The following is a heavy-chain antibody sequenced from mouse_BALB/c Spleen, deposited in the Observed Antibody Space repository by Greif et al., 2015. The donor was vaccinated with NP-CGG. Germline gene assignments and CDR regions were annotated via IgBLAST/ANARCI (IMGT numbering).Heavy chain of an antibody. CDR2: INPYNGGT. J-gene: IGHJ1*01. CDR3: ARGYGSSYWYFNV. CDR1: GYSFTGYT. V-gene: IGHV1-18*01. Sequence: VQLKESGPELVKPGASMKISCKASGYSFTGYTMNWVKQSHGKNLEWIGLINPYNGGTSYNQKFKSKATLTVDKSSSTAYMELLGLTSEDSAVYYCARGYGSSYWYFNVWGAGTTVTGSS. D-gene: IGHD1-1*01.